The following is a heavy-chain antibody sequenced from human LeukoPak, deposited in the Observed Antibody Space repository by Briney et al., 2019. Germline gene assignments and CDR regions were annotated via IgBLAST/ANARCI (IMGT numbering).Heavy chain of an antibody. D-gene: IGHD1-26*01. Sequence: PGGSLRLSCAASGFTFSSYGMHWVRQAPGKGLEWVAFIRYDGSNKYYADSVKGRFTISRDNSKNTLYLQMNSLRAEDTAVYYCARWYSHGRYFDYWGQGALVTVSS. CDR1: GFTFSSYG. CDR3: ARWYSHGRYFDY. CDR2: IRYDGSNK. J-gene: IGHJ4*03. V-gene: IGHV3-30*02.